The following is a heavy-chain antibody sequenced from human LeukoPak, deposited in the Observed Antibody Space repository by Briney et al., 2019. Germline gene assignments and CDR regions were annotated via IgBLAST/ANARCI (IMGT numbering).Heavy chain of an antibody. J-gene: IGHJ2*01. V-gene: IGHV4-59*08. CDR2: IYYSGST. D-gene: IGHD3-3*01. Sequence: TSETLSLTCTVSGGSISSYYWSWIRQPPGKGLEWIGYIYYSGSTNYNPSLKSRVTISVDTSKNQFSLKLSSVTAADTAVYYCARHYEGWYFDLWGRGTLVTVSS. CDR3: ARHYEGWYFDL. CDR1: GGSISSYY.